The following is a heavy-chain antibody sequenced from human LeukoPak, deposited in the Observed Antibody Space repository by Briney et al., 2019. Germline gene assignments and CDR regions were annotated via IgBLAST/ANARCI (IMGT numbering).Heavy chain of an antibody. CDR3: AKDRSDNSSWYCMDV. CDR1: GYTFTSYD. J-gene: IGHJ6*02. V-gene: IGHV1-18*01. D-gene: IGHD6-13*01. CDR2: ISAYNGNT. Sequence: ASVKVSCKASGYTFTSYDINWVRQAPGQGLEWMGWISAYNGNTNYAQKLQGRVTMTTDTSTSTAYMELRSLRSDDTAVYYCAKDRSDNSSWYCMDVWGQGTTVTVSS.